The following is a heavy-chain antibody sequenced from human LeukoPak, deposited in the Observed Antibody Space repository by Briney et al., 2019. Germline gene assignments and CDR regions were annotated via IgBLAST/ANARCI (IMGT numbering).Heavy chain of an antibody. CDR1: GFIFSSYA. J-gene: IGHJ4*02. V-gene: IGHV3-64D*06. CDR2: ISSNGGST. D-gene: IGHD2-21*02. CDR3: VKDLAFCGGDCYWSSDYFVY. Sequence: GGSLRLSCAASGFIFSSYAMHWVRQAPGKGLEYVSAISSNGGSTYYADSVKGRFTISRDNSKNTLYLQMSSLRAEDTAVYFCVKDLAFCGGDCYWSSDYFVYWGQGTLVTVSS.